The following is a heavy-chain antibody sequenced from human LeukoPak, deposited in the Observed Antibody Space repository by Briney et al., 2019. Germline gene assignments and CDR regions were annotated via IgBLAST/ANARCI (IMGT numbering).Heavy chain of an antibody. J-gene: IGHJ5*02. V-gene: IGHV1-2*02. CDR1: GYTFTGYY. CDR2: INPNSGGT. CDR3: ARDGSSSWNWFDP. Sequence: ASVKVSRKASGYTFTGYYMHWVRQAPGQGLEWMGWINPNSGGTNYAQKFQGRVTMTRDTSISTAYMELSRLRSDDTAVYYCARDGSSSWNWFDPWGQGTLVTVSS. D-gene: IGHD6-13*01.